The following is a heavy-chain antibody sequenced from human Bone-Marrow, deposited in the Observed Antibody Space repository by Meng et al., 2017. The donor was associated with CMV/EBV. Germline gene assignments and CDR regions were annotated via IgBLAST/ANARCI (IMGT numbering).Heavy chain of an antibody. Sequence: ASVKVSCKASGYTLTDYYIHWARQAPGQGLEWMGWINPNTGGTIYAQKFQGRVTMTRDRSINTAYIDLSGLRSDDTAIYYRARGGLGHYYYGMDVWGLGTTVTVSS. CDR1: GYTLTDYY. J-gene: IGHJ6*02. V-gene: IGHV1-2*02. CDR3: ARGGLGHYYYGMDV. CDR2: INPNTGGT.